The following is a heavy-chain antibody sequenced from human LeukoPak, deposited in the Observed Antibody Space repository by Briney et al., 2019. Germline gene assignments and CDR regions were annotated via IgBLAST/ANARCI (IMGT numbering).Heavy chain of an antibody. Sequence: SETLSLTCTVSGGSISSSDFYWGWIRQPPGKGLEWIGTMYYSGSTYYNPSLKSRVTISVDTSKNQFSLKLSPVTAADTAVYYCARKVKAAAGSRYYYYYYYMDVWGKGTTVTVSS. D-gene: IGHD6-13*01. CDR1: GGSISSSDFY. V-gene: IGHV4-39*07. J-gene: IGHJ6*03. CDR2: MYYSGST. CDR3: ARKVKAAAGSRYYYYYYYMDV.